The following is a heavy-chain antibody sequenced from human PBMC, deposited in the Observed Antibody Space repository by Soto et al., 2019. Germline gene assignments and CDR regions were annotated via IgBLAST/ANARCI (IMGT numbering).Heavy chain of an antibody. J-gene: IGHJ4*02. CDR3: ARGDYYDSSGYFDY. CDR2: IYHSGST. CDR1: GGSISSGGYS. D-gene: IGHD3-22*01. Sequence: QLQLQESGSGLVKPSQTLSLTCAVSGGSISSGGYSWGWIRQPPGKGLEWIGYIYHSGSTYYNPSLKSRVTISVDRSKNQFSLKLSSVTAADTAVYYCARGDYYDSSGYFDYWGQGTLVTVSS. V-gene: IGHV4-30-2*01.